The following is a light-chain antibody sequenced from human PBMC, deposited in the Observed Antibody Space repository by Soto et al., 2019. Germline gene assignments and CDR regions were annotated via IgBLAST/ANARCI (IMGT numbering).Light chain of an antibody. CDR2: GNN. CDR1: RSNIGAPYD. J-gene: IGLJ1*01. V-gene: IGLV1-40*01. CDR3: QSYDSSLTTFV. Sequence: QSVLTQPPSVSGAPGRRVTISCTGSRSNIGAPYDVNWYQQLPGTAPKLLIYGNNNRPSGVPDRFSGSKSGTSASLAITGLQADDEAEYYCQSYDSSLTTFVFGTGTKVTVL.